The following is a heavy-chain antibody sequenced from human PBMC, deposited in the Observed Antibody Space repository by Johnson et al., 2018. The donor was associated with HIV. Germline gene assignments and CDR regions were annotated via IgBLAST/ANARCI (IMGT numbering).Heavy chain of an antibody. J-gene: IGHJ3*01. V-gene: IGHV3-48*04. Sequence: MLLVESGGGVVRPGGSLRLSCAASGFTFSSYGMHWVRQAPGKGLQWVSYISGSGSIIYSTDSVQGRFTISRDNVKNSLYLQMDSLRPEDTAVYYCARSRHGGIQPSDAFDVWGQGTMVTVSS. D-gene: IGHD3-16*01. CDR2: ISGSGSII. CDR3: ARSRHGGIQPSDAFDV. CDR1: GFTFSSYG.